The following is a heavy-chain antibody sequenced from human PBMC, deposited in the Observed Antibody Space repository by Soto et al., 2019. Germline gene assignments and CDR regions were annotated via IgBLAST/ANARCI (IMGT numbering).Heavy chain of an antibody. D-gene: IGHD3-3*01. CDR3: AGGLLRFLEWLPEKPNDY. CDR1: GFTFSSYS. V-gene: IGHV3-48*01. CDR2: ISSSSSTI. Sequence: GGSLRLSCAASGFTFSSYSMNWVRQAPGKGLEWVSYISSSSSTIYYADSVKGRFTISRDNAKNSLYLQMNSLRAEDTAVYYCAGGLLRFLEWLPEKPNDYWGQGALVTVSS. J-gene: IGHJ4*02.